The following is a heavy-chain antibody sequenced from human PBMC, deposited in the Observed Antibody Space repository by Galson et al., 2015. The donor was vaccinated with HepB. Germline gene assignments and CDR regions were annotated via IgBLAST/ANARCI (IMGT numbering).Heavy chain of an antibody. J-gene: IGHJ4*02. CDR2: ISWNSGTI. CDR3: GSRWADY. D-gene: IGHD4-23*01. Sequence: SLRLSCAASGFTFNDYAMHWVRQPPGKGLEWVSGISWNSGTIGYADSVKGRFTISRDNAKNSLYLQMNSLRAEDTAVYYCGSRWADYWGQGTLVTVSS. V-gene: IGHV3-9*01. CDR1: GFTFNDYA.